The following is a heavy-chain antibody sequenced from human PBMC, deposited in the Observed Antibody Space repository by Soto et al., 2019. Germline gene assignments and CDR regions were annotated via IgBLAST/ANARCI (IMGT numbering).Heavy chain of an antibody. J-gene: IGHJ6*03. CDR2: INPNGGST. V-gene: IGHV1-46*03. CDR3: VRATAARQRDYSYHYYLHI. Sequence: GASVKVSCKASGYTFINYYIHWVRQAPGQGLEWMGVINPNGGSTVYAQKFQGRVTLTGDTSTSTVYVELSSLRSDDTAVYFCVRATAARQRDYSYHYYLHIWGKGTTVTVSS. D-gene: IGHD6-6*01. CDR1: GYTFINYY.